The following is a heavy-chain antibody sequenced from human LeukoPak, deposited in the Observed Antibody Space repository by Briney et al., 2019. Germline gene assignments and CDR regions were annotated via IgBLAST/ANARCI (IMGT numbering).Heavy chain of an antibody. V-gene: IGHV3-30*18. CDR1: GFTFSSYG. Sequence: PGGSLRLSCAASGFTFSSYGMHWVRQAPGKGLEWVAVISYDGSNQYYADSVKGRFTFSRDNSKNTLYLQMNSLSAEDTAVYYCAKEAAAGYADCWGQGTLVTVSS. D-gene: IGHD6-13*01. CDR3: AKEAAAGYADC. CDR2: ISYDGSNQ. J-gene: IGHJ4*02.